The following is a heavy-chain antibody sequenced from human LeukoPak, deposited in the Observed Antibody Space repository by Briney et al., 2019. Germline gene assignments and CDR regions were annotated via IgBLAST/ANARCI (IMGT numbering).Heavy chain of an antibody. V-gene: IGHV3-53*01. CDR2: IYSGGST. D-gene: IGHD1-26*01. Sequence: PGGSLRLSCAASAFTVSSNYMSWVRQAPGKGLEWVSVIYSGGSTYYADSVKGRFTISRDNSKNTLYLQMNSLRAEDTAVYYCARGGVGARRAAFDIWGQGTMVTVSS. CDR1: AFTVSSNY. J-gene: IGHJ3*02. CDR3: ARGGVGARRAAFDI.